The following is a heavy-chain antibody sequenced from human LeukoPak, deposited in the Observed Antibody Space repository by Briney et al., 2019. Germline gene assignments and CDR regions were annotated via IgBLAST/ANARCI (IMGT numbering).Heavy chain of an antibody. CDR2: ISYSGST. CDR3: ARHKWVFIRS. V-gene: IGHV4-39*01. CDR1: GFALSDYY. J-gene: IGHJ5*02. Sequence: GALRLSCAASGFALSDYYMSWIRQAPGKGLEWIGSISYSGSTYYNPSLKSRVTISVDTSKNQFSLKLSSVTAADTAVYYCARHKWVFIRSWGQGTLVTVSS. D-gene: IGHD3-22*01.